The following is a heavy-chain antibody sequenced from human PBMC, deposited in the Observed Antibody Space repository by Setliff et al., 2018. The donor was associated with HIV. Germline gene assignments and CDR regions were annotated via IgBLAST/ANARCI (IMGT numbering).Heavy chain of an antibody. D-gene: IGHD6-19*01. J-gene: IGHJ4*02. Sequence: SETLSLTCNVSGGSISSVNYYWNWIRQPAGKGLEWIGRIYASGSPTYNSSLESRVTISVDTSKNHFSLRLNSVTAADTAVYFCARAPRYYRGWYIPEYFDNWGEGTLVTVSS. CDR3: ARAPRYYRGWYIPEYFDN. CDR1: GGSISSVNYY. V-gene: IGHV4-61*02. CDR2: IYASGSP.